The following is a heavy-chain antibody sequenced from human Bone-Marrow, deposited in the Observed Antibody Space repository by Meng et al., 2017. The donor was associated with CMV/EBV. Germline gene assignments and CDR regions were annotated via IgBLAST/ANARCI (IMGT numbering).Heavy chain of an antibody. D-gene: IGHD2-2*01. V-gene: IGHV1-69*10. CDR1: GGTFSSYA. CDR3: AREGIPPESPGDAFDI. CDR2: IIPILGIA. J-gene: IGHJ3*02. Sequence: SVKVSCKASGGTFSSYAISWVRQAPGQGLEWMGGIIPILGIANYAQKFQGRVTITADKSTSTAYMELSSLRSEDTAVYYCAREGIPPESPGDAFDIWGQGTMVTVPS.